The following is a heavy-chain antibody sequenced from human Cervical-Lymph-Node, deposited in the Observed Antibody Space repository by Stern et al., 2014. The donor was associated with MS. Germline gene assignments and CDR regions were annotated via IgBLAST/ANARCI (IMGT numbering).Heavy chain of an antibody. CDR2: IYYSGST. D-gene: IGHD3-22*01. J-gene: IGHJ4*02. V-gene: IGHV4-59*01. Sequence: VQLEESGPGLVKPSETLSLTFTVSGGSISSYYWSWIRQPPGKGLEWIGYIYYSGSTNYNPSLKSRVTISVDTSKNQFSLKLSSVTAADTAVYYCARGTYYYDSSGYYVFDYWGQGTLVTVSS. CDR1: GGSISSYY. CDR3: ARGTYYYDSSGYYVFDY.